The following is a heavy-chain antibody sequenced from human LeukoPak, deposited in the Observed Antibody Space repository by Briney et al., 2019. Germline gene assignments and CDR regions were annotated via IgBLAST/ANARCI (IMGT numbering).Heavy chain of an antibody. CDR2: IYYSGST. D-gene: IGHD3-10*01. CDR3: ARSGLLWFGAKNAFDI. V-gene: IGHV4-39*07. CDR1: GGSISSSSYH. Sequence: SETLSLTCTVSGGSISSSSYHWGWIRQPPGKGLEWIGSIYYSGSTYYNPSLKSRVTISVDTSKNQFSLKLSSVTAADTAVYYCARSGLLWFGAKNAFDIWGQGTMVTVSS. J-gene: IGHJ3*02.